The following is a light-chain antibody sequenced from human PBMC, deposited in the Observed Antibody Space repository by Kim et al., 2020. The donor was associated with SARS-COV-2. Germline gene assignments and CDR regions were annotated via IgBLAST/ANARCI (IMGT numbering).Light chain of an antibody. CDR1: SCNIGKHS. V-gene: IGLV1-47*01. CDR2: RNN. J-gene: IGLJ2*01. Sequence: GQRITVSCSGGSCNIGKHSVHWYQRLPGTAPKIVIFRNNQRPSGVPDRFSGSKAGPSASLAISGLRSEDEADYYCAAWDDSLSGRVFGGGTQLTVL. CDR3: AAWDDSLSGRV.